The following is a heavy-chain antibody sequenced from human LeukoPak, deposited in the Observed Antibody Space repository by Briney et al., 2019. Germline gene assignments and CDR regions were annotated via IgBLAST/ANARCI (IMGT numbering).Heavy chain of an antibody. CDR2: IDPNSGGT. J-gene: IGHJ4*02. D-gene: IGHD3-10*01. Sequence: GASVKVSCKTSGYTFSTYTITWVRQAPGQGLEWMGWIDPNSGGTNYAQKFQGRVTMTRDTSISTAYMELSRLRSDDTAVYYCARVYYYGSGSYYKIGYWGQGTLVTVSS. CDR1: GYTFSTYT. CDR3: ARVYYYGSGSYYKIGY. V-gene: IGHV1-2*02.